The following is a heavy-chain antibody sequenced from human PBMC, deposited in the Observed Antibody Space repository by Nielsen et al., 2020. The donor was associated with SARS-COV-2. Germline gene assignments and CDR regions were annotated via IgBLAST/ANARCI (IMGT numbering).Heavy chain of an antibody. D-gene: IGHD2-8*01. J-gene: IGHJ4*02. CDR2: ISCSGSYI. Sequence: GESLKISCAASGLTFNTYSMIWVRQAPGGGLEWVSHISCSGSYIYYADSVKGRFTISRDNAKNSLYLQMNSLRAEDTAVYYCATDQYCPNGICSSGGRDYWGQGTLVTVSS. CDR1: GLTFNTYS. CDR3: ATDQYCPNGICSSGGRDY. V-gene: IGHV3-21*01.